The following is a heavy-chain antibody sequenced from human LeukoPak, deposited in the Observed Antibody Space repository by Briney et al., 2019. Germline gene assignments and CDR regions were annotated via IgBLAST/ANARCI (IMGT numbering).Heavy chain of an antibody. V-gene: IGHV4-34*01. J-gene: IGHJ5*02. CDR1: GGSFSGYY. CDR2: INHSGST. Sequence: KPSETLSLTCAVYGGSFSGYYWSWIRQPPGKGLEWIGEINHSGSTNYNPSLKSRVTISVDTSKNQFSLKLSSVTAADTAVYYCARSYGSGSYYNGRRWFDPWGQGTLVTVSS. CDR3: ARSYGSGSYYNGRRWFDP. D-gene: IGHD3-10*01.